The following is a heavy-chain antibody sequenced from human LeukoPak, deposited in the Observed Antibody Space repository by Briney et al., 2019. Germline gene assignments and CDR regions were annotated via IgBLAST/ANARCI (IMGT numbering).Heavy chain of an antibody. D-gene: IGHD6-13*01. CDR1: GGSISSSSYY. J-gene: IGHJ4*02. V-gene: IGHV4-39*07. CDR3: ARGLLYSSSCPFDY. Sequence: PSETLSLTCTVSGGSISSSSYYWGWIRQPPGKGLEWIGSIYYSGSTYYNPSLKSRVTISVDTSKNQFSLKLSSVTAADTAVYYCARGLLYSSSCPFDYWGQGTLVTVSS. CDR2: IYYSGST.